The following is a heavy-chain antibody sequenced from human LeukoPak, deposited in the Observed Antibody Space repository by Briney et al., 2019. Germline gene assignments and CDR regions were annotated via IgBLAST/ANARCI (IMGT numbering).Heavy chain of an antibody. Sequence: ASVKVSCKASGYTFTSYDINWVRQATGQGLEWMGWMNPNSGNTGYAQKFQGRVTITRNTSISTAYMELSSLRSEDTAVYYCARVYYGSGNDAFDIWGQGTMVTVSS. CDR2: MNPNSGNT. J-gene: IGHJ3*02. CDR3: ARVYYGSGNDAFDI. D-gene: IGHD3-10*01. CDR1: GYTFTSYD. V-gene: IGHV1-8*03.